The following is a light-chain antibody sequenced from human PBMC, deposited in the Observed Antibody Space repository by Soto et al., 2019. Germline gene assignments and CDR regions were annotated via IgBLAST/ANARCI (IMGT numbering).Light chain of an antibody. CDR2: AAS. CDR1: QSISSY. V-gene: IGKV1-39*01. Sequence: DIQMTQSPSSLSASVGDRVTITCRASQSISSYLNWYQQKPGKAPKLLIYAASSLQSGVPSRFSGSGSGADFTLTISXLQPEDFATYYCQQSYSTPGFGGGTKVDIK. CDR3: QQSYSTPG. J-gene: IGKJ4*01.